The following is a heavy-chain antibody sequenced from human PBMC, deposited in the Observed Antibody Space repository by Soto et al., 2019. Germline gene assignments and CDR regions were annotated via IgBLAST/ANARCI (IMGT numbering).Heavy chain of an antibody. CDR2: MNPTSGDT. J-gene: IGHJ4*02. D-gene: IGHD3-10*01. CDR3: AKVSRRGSAIDFDY. CDR1: GYTFSSYD. Sequence: QVQLVQSGAEVKKPGASVKVSCKASGYTFSSYDINWVRQATGQGLEWMGWMNPTSGDTGYAQKFQGRVTRTRNTSITTAYMELYSLRSEDTAVYYCAKVSRRGSAIDFDYWGQGTLVTVSP. V-gene: IGHV1-8*01.